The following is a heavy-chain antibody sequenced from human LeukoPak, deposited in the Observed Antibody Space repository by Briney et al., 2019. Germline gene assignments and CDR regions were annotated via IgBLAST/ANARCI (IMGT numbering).Heavy chain of an antibody. V-gene: IGHV4-4*02. Sequence: SETLSLTCVVSGDSIRNDYWWNWVRQPPGKGLEWIGEIYHSGSTNYNPSLKSRVSISVDKSKNQFSLKLTSVTAADTAMYYCARKQHLEPSSYYYYYMDVWGKGTTVTVS. CDR3: ARKQHLEPSSYYYYYMDV. D-gene: IGHD6-13*01. J-gene: IGHJ6*03. CDR1: GDSIRNDYW. CDR2: IYHSGST.